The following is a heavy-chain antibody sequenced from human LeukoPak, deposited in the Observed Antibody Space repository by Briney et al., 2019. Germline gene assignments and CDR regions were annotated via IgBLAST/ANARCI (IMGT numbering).Heavy chain of an antibody. D-gene: IGHD4-17*01. Sequence: GALRLSCAASGFTFSSYATHWVRQAPGKGLEWVAVISYDGSNKYYADSVKGRFTISRDNSKNTLYLQMNSLRAEDTAVYYCAREPTPPTYWGQGTLVTVSS. CDR3: AREPTPPTY. V-gene: IGHV3-30-3*01. CDR2: ISYDGSNK. CDR1: GFTFSSYA. J-gene: IGHJ4*02.